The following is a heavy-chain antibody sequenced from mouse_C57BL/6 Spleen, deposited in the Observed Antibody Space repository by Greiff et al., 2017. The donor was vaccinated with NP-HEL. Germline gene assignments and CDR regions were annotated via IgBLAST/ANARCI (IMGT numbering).Heavy chain of an antibody. V-gene: IGHV1-55*01. CDR3: ARGWGLRRRGFDY. J-gene: IGHJ2*01. CDR1: GYTFTSYW. Sequence: QVQLQQPGAELVKPGASVKMSCKASGYTFTSYWITCVKQRPGQGLEWIGDIYPGSGSTNYNEKFKSKATLTVDTSSSTAYMQLSSLTSEDSAVYYCARGWGLRRRGFDYWGQGTTLTVSS. D-gene: IGHD2-4*01. CDR2: IYPGSGST.